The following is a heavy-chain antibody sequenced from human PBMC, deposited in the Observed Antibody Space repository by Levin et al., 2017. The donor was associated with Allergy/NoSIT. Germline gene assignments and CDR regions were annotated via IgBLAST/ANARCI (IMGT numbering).Heavy chain of an antibody. CDR1: GFTFNNAW. D-gene: IGHD5-18*01. CDR2: IKTKTDGGTT. V-gene: IGHV3-15*01. J-gene: IGHJ3*02. CDR3: TTEGYSYGFHAFDI. Sequence: RSGGSLRLSCAASGFTFNNAWMSWVRQAPGKGLEWVGRIKTKTDGGTTDYAAPVKGRFTISRDDSKNTLFLQMNSLKTEDTAVYYCTTEGYSYGFHAFDIWGQGTMVTVSS.